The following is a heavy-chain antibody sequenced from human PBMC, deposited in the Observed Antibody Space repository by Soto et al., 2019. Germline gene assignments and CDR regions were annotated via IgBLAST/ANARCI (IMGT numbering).Heavy chain of an antibody. CDR3: AKKESEWTDHFDY. Sequence: QVQLVESGGGVVQPGRSLRLSCAASGFSFSSYGMHWVRQAPGKGLEWVAMISYDGTDEYYADSVKGRFTISRDNSKNAVYIQMNSLRAQEKAVYYCAKKESEWTDHFDYWGQGTLVTVSS. J-gene: IGHJ4*02. D-gene: IGHD2-8*01. CDR2: ISYDGTDE. V-gene: IGHV3-30*18. CDR1: GFSFSSYG.